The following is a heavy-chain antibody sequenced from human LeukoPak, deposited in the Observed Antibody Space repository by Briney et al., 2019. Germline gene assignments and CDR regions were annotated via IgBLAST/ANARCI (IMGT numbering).Heavy chain of an antibody. Sequence: SETLSLTCAVSGYSISSGYYWGWIRQPPGKGLEWIGSIYHSGSTYYNPSLKSRVTISVDTSKNQSSLKLSSVTAADSAVYYCARVADYGGGGYWGQGTLVTVSS. D-gene: IGHD4-17*01. J-gene: IGHJ4*02. CDR3: ARVADYGGGGY. V-gene: IGHV4-38-2*01. CDR2: IYHSGST. CDR1: GYSISSGYY.